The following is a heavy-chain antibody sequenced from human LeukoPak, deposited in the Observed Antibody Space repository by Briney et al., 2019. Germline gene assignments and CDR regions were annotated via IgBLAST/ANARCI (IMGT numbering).Heavy chain of an antibody. CDR2: INPNSGGT. D-gene: IGHD3-3*01. Sequence: RASVKVSCKASGYTFTGYYMHWVRQAPGQGLEWMGWINPNSGGTTFARKFKGRVTMTRDTSISAAYMELSRLRSDDTAVYYCARGPPGSIQFLDWNSPLDYWGQGTLVTVSS. CDR3: ARGPPGSIQFLDWNSPLDY. J-gene: IGHJ4*02. CDR1: GYTFTGYY. V-gene: IGHV1-2*02.